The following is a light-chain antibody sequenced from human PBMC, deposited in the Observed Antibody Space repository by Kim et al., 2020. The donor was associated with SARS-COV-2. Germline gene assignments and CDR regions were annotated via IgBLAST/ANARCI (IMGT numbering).Light chain of an antibody. CDR1: SGSIDDNY. V-gene: IGLV6-57*04. CDR2: EDD. CDR3: QSYNKDNVI. J-gene: IGLJ2*01. Sequence: NFMLTQPHSVSESPGKTVTISCTRSSGSIDDNYVQWYQQRPGGVPTTVIYEDDQRPSGVSDRFSGSIDNSSNSASLTISGQMTEDEADYYYQSYNKDNVIFGGGTQLTVL.